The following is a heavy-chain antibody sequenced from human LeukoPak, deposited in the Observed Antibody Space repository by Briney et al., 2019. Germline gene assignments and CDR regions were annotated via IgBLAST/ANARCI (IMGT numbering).Heavy chain of an antibody. Sequence: SETLSLTCTVSGVSISSYYWSWIRQPPGKGLEWIGYIYYSGSTNYNPSLKSRVTISVDTSKNQFSLKLSSVTAADTAVYYCARHGGRGYDILPRFGYYFDYWGQGTLVTVSS. CDR1: GVSISSYY. D-gene: IGHD3-9*01. J-gene: IGHJ4*02. V-gene: IGHV4-59*08. CDR2: IYYSGST. CDR3: ARHGGRGYDILPRFGYYFDY.